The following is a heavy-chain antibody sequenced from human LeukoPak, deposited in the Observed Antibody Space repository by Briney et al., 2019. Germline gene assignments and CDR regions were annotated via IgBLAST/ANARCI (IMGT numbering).Heavy chain of an antibody. V-gene: IGHV1-69*05. Sequence: SVKVSCKASGGTFSSYAISWVRQAPGQGLEWMGRIIPIFGTANYAQRFQGRVTITTDESTSTDYMELSSLRSEDTAVYYCASYDSSGYYRDDGYFDLWGRGTLVTVSS. CDR2: IIPIFGTA. J-gene: IGHJ2*01. CDR1: GGTFSSYA. D-gene: IGHD3-22*01. CDR3: ASYDSSGYYRDDGYFDL.